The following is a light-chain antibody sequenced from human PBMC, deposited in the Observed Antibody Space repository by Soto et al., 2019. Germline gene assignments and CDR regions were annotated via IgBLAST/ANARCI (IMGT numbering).Light chain of an antibody. CDR1: SSDVGGYNY. CDR2: AVS. J-gene: IGLJ1*01. Sequence: QSARTQPASVSGSPGQSITISCTGTSSDVGGYNYVSWYQQHPGKAPKLMIYAVSNRPSGVSTRFSGSKSGNTASLTISGLQAEDEADYHCSSYTTSSTLLYVFGTGTKVTVL. CDR3: SSYTTSSTLLYV. V-gene: IGLV2-14*01.